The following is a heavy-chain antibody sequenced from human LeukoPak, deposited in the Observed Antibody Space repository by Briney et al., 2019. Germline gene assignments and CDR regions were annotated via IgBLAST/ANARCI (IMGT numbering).Heavy chain of an antibody. CDR2: ISDSGGST. CDR1: GFTFSSYA. CDR3: ARDIDYDSSGYPTYAFDI. D-gene: IGHD3-22*01. V-gene: IGHV3-23*01. J-gene: IGHJ3*02. Sequence: GGSLRLSCAASGFTFSSYAMSWVRQGPGKGLEWVSAISDSGGSTYYADSVKGRFTISRDNSKNTLHLRMNSLRAEDTAVYYCARDIDYDSSGYPTYAFDIWGQGTMVTVSS.